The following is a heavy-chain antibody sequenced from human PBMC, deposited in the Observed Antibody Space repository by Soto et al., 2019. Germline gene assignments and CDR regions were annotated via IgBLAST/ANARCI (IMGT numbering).Heavy chain of an antibody. D-gene: IGHD4-17*01. V-gene: IGHV3-33*01. CDR2: IWYDGSNK. CDR3: ARGRTLYGGLDY. J-gene: IGHJ4*02. Sequence: VGSLRLSCAASGFTFSSYGMHWVRQAPGKGLEWVAVIWYDGSNKYYADSVKGRFTISRDNSKNTLYLQMNSLRAEDTAVYYCARGRTLYGGLDYWGQGTLVTVSS. CDR1: GFTFSSYG.